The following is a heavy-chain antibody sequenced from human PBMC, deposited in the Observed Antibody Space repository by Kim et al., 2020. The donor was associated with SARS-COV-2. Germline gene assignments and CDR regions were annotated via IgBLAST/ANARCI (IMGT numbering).Heavy chain of an antibody. D-gene: IGHD5-12*01. CDR1: GFTFSSYG. CDR3: ARGGLSGYVYYYYGMDV. Sequence: GGSLRLSCAASGFTFSSYGMHWVRQAPGKGLEWVAVISYDGSNKYYADSVKGRFTISRDNSKNTLYLQMNSLRAEDTAVYYCARGGLSGYVYYYYGMDVWGQGTTVTVSS. CDR2: ISYDGSNK. J-gene: IGHJ6*02. V-gene: IGHV3-33*05.